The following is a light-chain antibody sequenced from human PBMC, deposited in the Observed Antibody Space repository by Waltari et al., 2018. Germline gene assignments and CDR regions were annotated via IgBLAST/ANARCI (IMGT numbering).Light chain of an antibody. Sequence: SYELTQPPSVSVSPGQTARITCSGDALPKKYAYWYQQKPGQAPVLVIYKGSERPSGIPARSSGSSSGTTVTLTISGVQAEDEADYYCQSADSSGNTYVFGIGTKVTVL. CDR3: QSADSSGNTYV. V-gene: IGLV3-25*02. J-gene: IGLJ1*01. CDR2: KGS. CDR1: ALPKKY.